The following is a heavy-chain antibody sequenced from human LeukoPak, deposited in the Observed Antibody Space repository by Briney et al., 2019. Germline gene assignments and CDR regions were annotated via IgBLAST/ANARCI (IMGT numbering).Heavy chain of an antibody. CDR2: FYGGGST. V-gene: IGHV3-66*01. Sequence: GGSLRLPCAASGFTVRSNYMSWVRQAPGKGLEWVSGFYGGGSTDYADSVKGRFTISRDNAKNSLHLQMNSLRGEDTAIYYCARGGSNTGFAYWGQGTLVTVSS. CDR3: ARGGSNTGFAY. D-gene: IGHD4-23*01. CDR1: GFTVRSNY. J-gene: IGHJ4*02.